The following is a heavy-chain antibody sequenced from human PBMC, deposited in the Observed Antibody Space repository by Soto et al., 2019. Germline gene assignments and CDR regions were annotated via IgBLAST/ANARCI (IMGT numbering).Heavy chain of an antibody. CDR1: GVSIISSSSY. J-gene: IGHJ5*02. V-gene: IGHV4-31*03. CDR3: ARDPAP. CDR2: IYNSGTT. Sequence: SETLSLTCTVSGVSIISSSSYWAWIRQHPGKGLEWIGYIYNSGTTFYNPSLKSRVTISVDTSKNQFSLKLTSVTAEDTAVYYCARDPAPWVQGTLVTVSS.